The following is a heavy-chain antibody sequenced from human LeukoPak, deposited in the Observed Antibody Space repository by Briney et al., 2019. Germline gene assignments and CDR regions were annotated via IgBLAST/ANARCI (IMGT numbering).Heavy chain of an antibody. CDR3: ARGVYGSGSYSDY. J-gene: IGHJ4*02. D-gene: IGHD3-10*01. CDR2: IWYDGSNK. V-gene: IGHV3-33*01. Sequence: TGRSLRLSCAASGFTFSSYGMHWVRQAPGKGLEWVAVIWYDGSNKYYADSVKGRFTISRDNSKNTLYLQMNSLRAEDTAVYYCARGVYGSGSYSDYWGQGTLVTVSS. CDR1: GFTFSSYG.